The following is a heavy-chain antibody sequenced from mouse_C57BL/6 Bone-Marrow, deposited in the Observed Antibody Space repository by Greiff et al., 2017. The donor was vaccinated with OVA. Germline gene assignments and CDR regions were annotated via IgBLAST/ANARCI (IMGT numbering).Heavy chain of an antibody. V-gene: IGHV5-6*01. D-gene: IGHD1-1*01. CDR1: GFTFSSYG. J-gene: IGHJ3*01. Sequence: EVKVVESGGDLVKPGGSLKLSCAASGFTFSSYGMSWVRQTPDKRLEWVATISSGGSYTYYPDSVKGRFTISRDNAKNTLYLQMSSLKSEDTAMYYCARQRLNLLLLPMAWFAYWGQGTLVTVSA. CDR3: ARQRLNLLLLPMAWFAY. CDR2: ISSGGSYT.